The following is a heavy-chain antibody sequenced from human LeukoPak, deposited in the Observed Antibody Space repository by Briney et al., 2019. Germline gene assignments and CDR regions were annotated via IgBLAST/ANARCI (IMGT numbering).Heavy chain of an antibody. Sequence: SETLSLTCTVSGGSISSYYWSWIRQPPGKGLEWIGYIYYSGSTNYNPSLKSRVTISVDTSKNQFSLKLSSVTAADTAVYYCARAPNDYGVFFDYWGQGTLVTVSS. CDR2: IYYSGST. V-gene: IGHV4-59*08. D-gene: IGHD4-17*01. J-gene: IGHJ4*02. CDR1: GGSISSYY. CDR3: ARAPNDYGVFFDY.